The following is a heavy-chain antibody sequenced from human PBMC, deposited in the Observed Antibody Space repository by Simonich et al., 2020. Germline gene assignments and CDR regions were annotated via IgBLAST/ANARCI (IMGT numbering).Heavy chain of an antibody. CDR3: AHRRGFFDY. Sequence: QITLKESGPTLVKPTQTLTLTCTFSGFSLSTIGVGVGWIRQPPGKALEWLALIYWNEDKRYSPSLKSRLTITKDTSKNQVVLTMTNMDPVDTATYYCAHRRGFFDYWGQGTLVTVSS. J-gene: IGHJ4*02. CDR1: GFSLSTIGVG. CDR2: IYWNEDK. V-gene: IGHV2-5*01.